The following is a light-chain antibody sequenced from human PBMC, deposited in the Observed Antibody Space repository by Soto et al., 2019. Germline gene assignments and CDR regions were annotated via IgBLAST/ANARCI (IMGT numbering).Light chain of an antibody. Sequence: QSALTQPPSASGSPGQSVTISCTGTSSDVGGYNCVSWYQHHPGKAPKLMIYEVSERPSGVPDRFSGSKSGNTASLTVSGLQAEDEADYYCSSYAGSNNLVFGGGTKVTVL. CDR3: SSYAGSNNLV. V-gene: IGLV2-8*01. CDR1: SSDVGGYNC. J-gene: IGLJ2*01. CDR2: EVS.